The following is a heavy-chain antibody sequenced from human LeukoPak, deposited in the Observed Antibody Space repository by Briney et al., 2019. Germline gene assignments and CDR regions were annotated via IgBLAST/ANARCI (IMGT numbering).Heavy chain of an antibody. D-gene: IGHD3-10*01. J-gene: IGHJ5*02. V-gene: IGHV1-8*03. Sequence: FQGRVTFTKDTSISTAYMELSSLGSEDTAVYYCARMNYYGSSDNWFDPWGQGTLVTVSS. CDR3: ARMNYYGSSDNWFDP.